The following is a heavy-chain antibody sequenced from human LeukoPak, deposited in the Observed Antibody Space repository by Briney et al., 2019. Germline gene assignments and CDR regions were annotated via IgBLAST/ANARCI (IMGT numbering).Heavy chain of an antibody. Sequence: TSETLSLTCTVSGGSISSSNHYWGWIRQPPGKGLEWIGSMSYSGTTYYSPSLKSRVTISLDTSKNQFSLKLSSVTAADTAIYYCARDFSSSSTVYYYYYMDVWGKGTTVTVSS. CDR1: GGSISSSNHY. CDR3: ARDFSSSSTVYYYYYMDV. J-gene: IGHJ6*03. V-gene: IGHV4-39*07. CDR2: MSYSGTT. D-gene: IGHD6-6*01.